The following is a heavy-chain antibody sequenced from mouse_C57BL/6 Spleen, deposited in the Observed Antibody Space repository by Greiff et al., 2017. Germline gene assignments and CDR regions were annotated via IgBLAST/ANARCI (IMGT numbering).Heavy chain of an antibody. Sequence: QVQLQQSGPELVKPGASVKISCKASGYAFSSSWMNWVKQRPGKGLEWIGRIYPGDGDTNYNGKFKGKATLTADKSSSTAYMQLSSLTSEDSAVYSGDRGYSNYPYWYFDVWGKGTTVTVSS. CDR3: DRGYSNYPYWYFDV. CDR2: IYPGDGDT. CDR1: GYAFSSSW. J-gene: IGHJ1*03. D-gene: IGHD2-5*01. V-gene: IGHV1-82*01.